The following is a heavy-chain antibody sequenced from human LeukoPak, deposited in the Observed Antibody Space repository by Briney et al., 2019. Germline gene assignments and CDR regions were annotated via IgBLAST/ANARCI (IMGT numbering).Heavy chain of an antibody. CDR3: ARTRRNPDH. CDR1: GLTFSSYW. Sequence: GGSLRLSCVASGLTFSSYWMTWVRQAPGKGLEWVANIKEDGSEKNYVDSVKGRFTISRDNAKNSLYLQMNSLGVEDTAVYYCARTRRNPDHWGQGTLVTVSS. CDR2: IKEDGSEK. J-gene: IGHJ4*02. V-gene: IGHV3-7*01.